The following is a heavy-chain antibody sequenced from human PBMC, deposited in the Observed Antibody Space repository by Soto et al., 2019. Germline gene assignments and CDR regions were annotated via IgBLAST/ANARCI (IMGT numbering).Heavy chain of an antibody. J-gene: IGHJ4*02. CDR3: ARGGRQGVIWFGESDY. V-gene: IGHV1-18*04. Sequence: IQLVQSGPAVKRPGASVNVSCKASGYTFPSYGINWVRQAPGQGLEWLGWISAYNGDTNYAKKFEGRLPMTTETPTTTAYMELSSLTSDDTAIYYCARGGRQGVIWFGESDYWGQGSLVTVSS. D-gene: IGHD3-10*01. CDR1: GYTFPSYG. CDR2: ISAYNGDT.